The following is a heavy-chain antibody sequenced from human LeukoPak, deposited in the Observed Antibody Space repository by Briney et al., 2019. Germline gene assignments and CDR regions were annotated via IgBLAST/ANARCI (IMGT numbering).Heavy chain of an antibody. CDR1: GLTFNSYG. D-gene: IGHD1-26*01. V-gene: IGHV3-30*02. Sequence: GGSLRLSCAASGLTFNSYGMHWVRQAPGKGLEWVTFIGNDGRNKKYGDSVKGRFTISRDNSKNTLSLQFSSLRGEDTAVYFCAKGPERATVGITNYYYHYMDIWGKGTTVTISS. CDR3: AKGPERATVGITNYYYHYMDI. CDR2: IGNDGRNK. J-gene: IGHJ6*03.